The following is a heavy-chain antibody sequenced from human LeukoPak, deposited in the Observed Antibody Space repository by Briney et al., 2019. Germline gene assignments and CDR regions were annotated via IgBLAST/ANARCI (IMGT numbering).Heavy chain of an antibody. Sequence: HPGGSLRLSCAASGFTFTNYGMHWVRQAPGKGLEWVAGISYDGSNKYYPDSVKGRFTISRDNSKNTLYLQMNSLRAEDTAVYYCAKEGDYSSSSPFDYWGQGTLVTVSS. CDR3: AKEGDYSSSSPFDY. CDR2: ISYDGSNK. V-gene: IGHV3-30*18. D-gene: IGHD6-6*01. CDR1: GFTFTNYG. J-gene: IGHJ4*02.